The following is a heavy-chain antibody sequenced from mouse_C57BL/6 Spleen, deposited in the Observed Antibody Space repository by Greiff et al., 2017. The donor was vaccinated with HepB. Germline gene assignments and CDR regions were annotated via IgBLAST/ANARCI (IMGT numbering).Heavy chain of an antibody. CDR3: ARTGGLRAWFAY. Sequence: EVKLMESGGGLVKPGGSLKLSCAASGFTFSDYGMHWVRQAPEKGLEWVAYISSGSSTIYYAETVKGRFTISRDNAKNTLFLQMTSLRSEDTAMYYCARTGGLRAWFAYWGQGTLVTVSA. CDR2: ISSGSSTI. D-gene: IGHD2-4*01. CDR1: GFTFSDYG. V-gene: IGHV5-17*01. J-gene: IGHJ3*01.